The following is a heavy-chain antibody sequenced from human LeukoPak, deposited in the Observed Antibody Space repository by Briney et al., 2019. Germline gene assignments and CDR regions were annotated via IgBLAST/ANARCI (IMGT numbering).Heavy chain of an antibody. CDR2: IYYSGST. V-gene: IGHV4-59*01. Sequence: SETLSLTYTVSGGSISSYYWSWIRQPPGKGLEWIGYIYYSGSTNYNPSLKSRVTISVDTSKNQFSLKLSSVTAADTAVYYCARDRGGFDPWGQGTLVTVSS. D-gene: IGHD3-10*01. CDR3: ARDRGGFDP. J-gene: IGHJ5*02. CDR1: GGSISSYY.